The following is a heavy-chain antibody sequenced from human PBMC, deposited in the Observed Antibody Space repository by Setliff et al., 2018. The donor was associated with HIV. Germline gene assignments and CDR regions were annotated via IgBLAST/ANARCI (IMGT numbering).Heavy chain of an antibody. CDR2: IHTSGNA. Sequence: KPSETLSLTCTVSGGSISSGTYFWSWIRQPAGKGLEWIGHIHTSGNANYNPSLNSRVTISVDTSRNHFSLKLSSVTAADTAVYYCARSLLPSITVAGTIGYWGQGSLGTVS. V-gene: IGHV4-61*09. D-gene: IGHD6-19*01. CDR3: ARSLLPSITVAGTIGY. CDR1: GGSISSGTYF. J-gene: IGHJ4*02.